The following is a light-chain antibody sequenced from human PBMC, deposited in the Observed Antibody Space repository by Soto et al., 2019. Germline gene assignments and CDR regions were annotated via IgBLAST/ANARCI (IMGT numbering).Light chain of an antibody. CDR3: QQYDKWPRT. Sequence: DIQMTQSPSSLSASVGDRVTITCRASQSISSYLNWYQQKPGKAPKLLIYAASSLQSGVPSRFSGSGSETEFTLTISSLQSEDFAVYYCQQYDKWPRTFGQGTKVDIK. CDR1: QSISSY. J-gene: IGKJ1*01. V-gene: IGKV1-39*01. CDR2: AAS.